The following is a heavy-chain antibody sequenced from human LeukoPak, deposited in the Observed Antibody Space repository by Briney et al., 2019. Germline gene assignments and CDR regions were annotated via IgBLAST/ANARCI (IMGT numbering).Heavy chain of an antibody. CDR1: GFTFSDFA. J-gene: IGHJ4*02. Sequence: GGSLRLSCAASGFTFSDFAMTWVRQAPGKGLEWVTAINYSGETTFYADSVKGRFTISRDNSRNTLYLQMNSLKAEDSALYYCAKGADVPVASYFFDSWGQGTLVTVSS. CDR3: AKGADVPVASYFFDS. V-gene: IGHV3-23*01. D-gene: IGHD2-21*01. CDR2: INYSGETT.